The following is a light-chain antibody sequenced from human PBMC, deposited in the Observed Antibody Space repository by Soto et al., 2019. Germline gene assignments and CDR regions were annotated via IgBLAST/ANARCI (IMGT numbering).Light chain of an antibody. CDR2: KAS. Sequence: DIQMTQSPSTLSASVGDRVTITCRASQTISSWLAWYQQKPGKAPKLLLYKASSLESGVSSRFSGSGPGTEFTLIISSLQSDDFGTYYCQHYNSYPWTFGQGTRVEIK. V-gene: IGKV1-5*03. CDR3: QHYNSYPWT. CDR1: QTISSW. J-gene: IGKJ1*01.